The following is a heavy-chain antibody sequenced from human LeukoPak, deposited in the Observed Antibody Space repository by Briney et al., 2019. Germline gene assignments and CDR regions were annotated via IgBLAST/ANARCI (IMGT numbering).Heavy chain of an antibody. Sequence: SETLSLTCTVSGGSISSYYWSWIRQPPGKGLEWIGNIFYSGSTYYSPSLRSRVTISLDTSRNQFSLKLNSVTAADTAVYYCARGGWGTLDYWGQGTLVTVSS. CDR3: ARGGWGTLDY. CDR1: GGSISSYY. V-gene: IGHV4-59*12. D-gene: IGHD1-14*01. CDR2: IFYSGST. J-gene: IGHJ4*02.